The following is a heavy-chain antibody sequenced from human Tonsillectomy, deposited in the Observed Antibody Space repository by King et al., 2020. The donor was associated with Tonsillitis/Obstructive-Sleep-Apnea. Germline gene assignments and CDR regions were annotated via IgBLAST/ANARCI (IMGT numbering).Heavy chain of an antibody. CDR3: AKHVSYSSNWYVDS. CDR1: GITFSSYA. Sequence: VQLVESGGGLVQPGGSLRVSCAASGITFSSYAMSWVRQAPGKGLEWVSAIGGSGGNTYYADSVKGRFTISRDNPKNTLYLQMNSLRVEDTAIYYCAKHVSYSSNWYVDSWGQGNLVTVSS. V-gene: IGHV3-23*04. J-gene: IGHJ4*02. CDR2: IGGSGGNT. D-gene: IGHD2-2*01.